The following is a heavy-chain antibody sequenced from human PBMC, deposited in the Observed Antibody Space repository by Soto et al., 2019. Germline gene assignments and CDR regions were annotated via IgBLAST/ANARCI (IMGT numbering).Heavy chain of an antibody. CDR1: GGSISSSY. J-gene: IGHJ5*02. CDR3: ARDTTYYDIFTAYRAFDP. Sequence: QVQLQESGPGLVKPSETLSLTCTVSGGSISSSYWSWIRQPPGKGLEWIGYIYYTGSTNYNPSLRIRVTISVDTSKNQFSLKLTSVTAPDTAVYYSARDTTYYDIFTAYRAFDPWGQGTLVTVSS. V-gene: IGHV4-59*01. CDR2: IYYTGST. D-gene: IGHD3-9*01.